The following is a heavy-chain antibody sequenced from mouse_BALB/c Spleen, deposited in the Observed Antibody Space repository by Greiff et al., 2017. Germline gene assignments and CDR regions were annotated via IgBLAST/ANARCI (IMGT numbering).Heavy chain of an antibody. D-gene: IGHD2-4*01. J-gene: IGHJ3*01. Sequence: QVQLQQSGAELVRPGTSVKVSCKASGYAFTNYLIEWVKQRPGQGLEWIGVINPGSGGTNYNEKFKGKATLTADKSSSTAYMQLSSLTSDDSAVYFCARSEDYDEAWFAYWGQGTLVTVSA. CDR3: ARSEDYDEAWFAY. CDR1: GYAFTNYL. V-gene: IGHV1-54*01. CDR2: INPGSGGT.